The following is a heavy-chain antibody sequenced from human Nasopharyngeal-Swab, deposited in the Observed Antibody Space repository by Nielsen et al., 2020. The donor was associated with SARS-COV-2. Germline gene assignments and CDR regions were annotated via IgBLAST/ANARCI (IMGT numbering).Heavy chain of an antibody. CDR2: ISTTTATI. V-gene: IGHV3-48*03. D-gene: IGHD5-12*01. CDR1: GDSITTNH. Sequence: LSLTCGVSGDSITTNHWWNWVRQAPGKGLEWTSYISTTTATIYYADSVKGRFTISRDNAKNSLYLQMNSLRAEDTAVYYCAREVPYSGHDDAFDIWGQGTMVTVSA. CDR3: AREVPYSGHDDAFDI. J-gene: IGHJ3*02.